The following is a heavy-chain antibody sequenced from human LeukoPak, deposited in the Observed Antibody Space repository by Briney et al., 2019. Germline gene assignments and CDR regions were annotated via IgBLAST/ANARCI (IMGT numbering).Heavy chain of an antibody. J-gene: IGHJ5*02. Sequence: GASVTVSCKASGYIFTNFEITWVRQAPGQGLKWMGWISPYNGDTDYPQKFQDGVTMTTDTSTSTAYMELRSLRSDDTAVYYCARDRSFYQAWGQGTLVTVSS. V-gene: IGHV1-18*01. D-gene: IGHD2-2*01. CDR2: ISPYNGDT. CDR1: GYIFTNFE. CDR3: ARDRSFYQA.